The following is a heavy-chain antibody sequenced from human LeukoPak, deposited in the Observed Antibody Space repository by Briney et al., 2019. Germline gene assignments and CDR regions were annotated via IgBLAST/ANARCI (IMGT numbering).Heavy chain of an antibody. CDR1: GCSISSGSYY. CDR3: ARLRYGGYSDY. CDR2: IYTSGST. V-gene: IGHV4-61*02. Sequence: SQTLSLPCTVSGCSISSGSYYWSWIRQPPGKGLEWIGRIYTSGSTNYNPSLKSRVTISVDTSKNQFSLKLSSVTAADTAVYYCARLRYGGYSDYWGQGTLVTVSS. D-gene: IGHD3-22*01. J-gene: IGHJ4*02.